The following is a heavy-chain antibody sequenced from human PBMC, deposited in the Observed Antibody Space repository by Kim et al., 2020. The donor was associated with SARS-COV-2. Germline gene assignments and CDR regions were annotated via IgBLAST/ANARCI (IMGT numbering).Heavy chain of an antibody. CDR3: ARVFLGGNFLNDY. Sequence: GGSLRLSCAASGFTFSIYWMHWVRQPPGKGLVWVSRINNDGSFTSYADSVKGRFTISRDNAKNTLYLEMNSLRAEDTGVYYCARVFLGGNFLNDYWGQGTQVTVSS. D-gene: IGHD2-21*01. CDR2: INNDGSFT. J-gene: IGHJ4*02. V-gene: IGHV3-74*01. CDR1: GFTFSIYW.